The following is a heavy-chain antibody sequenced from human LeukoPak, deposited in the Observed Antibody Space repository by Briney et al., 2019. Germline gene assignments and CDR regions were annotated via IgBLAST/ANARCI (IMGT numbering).Heavy chain of an antibody. CDR1: GFIFSSYE. V-gene: IGHV3-48*03. Sequence: QPGGSLRLSCAASGFIFSSYEMNWVRQAPGKGLEWVSYISSSGSTIYYADSVKGRFTISRDNAKNSLYLQMNSLRTEDTAVYYCARDPAPDYWGQGTLVTVSS. CDR2: ISSSGSTI. CDR3: ARDPAPDY. J-gene: IGHJ4*02.